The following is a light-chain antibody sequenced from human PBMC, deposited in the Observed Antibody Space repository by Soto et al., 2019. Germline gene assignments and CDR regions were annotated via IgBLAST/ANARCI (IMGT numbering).Light chain of an antibody. V-gene: IGLV1-51*01. CDR3: GTWDSSLSASYV. CDR2: DNN. CDR1: SSNIGSNY. J-gene: IGLJ1*01. Sequence: QSVLTQPPSVSAAPGQKVTISCSGSSSNIGSNYVSWYQQLPGTAPKLLIYDNNKRPLGIPDRFSGSKSGTSATLGITGLQTGDEADYYCGTWDSSLSASYVFGTGTKVTVL.